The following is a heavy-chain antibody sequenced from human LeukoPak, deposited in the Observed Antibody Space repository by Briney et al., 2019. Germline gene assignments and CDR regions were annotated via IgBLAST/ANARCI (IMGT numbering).Heavy chain of an antibody. CDR2: MNPNSGNT. J-gene: IGHJ3*02. V-gene: IGHV1-8*01. CDR3: ARYSSSFEAFDI. D-gene: IGHD6-13*01. CDR1: GYTFTSYD. Sequence: ASVKVSCKASGYTFTSYDINWVRQATGQGLEWMGWMNPNSGNTGYAQKFQGRVTMTRNTSISTAYMELSSLRSEDTAVYYCARYSSSFEAFDIWGQGTMVTVSS.